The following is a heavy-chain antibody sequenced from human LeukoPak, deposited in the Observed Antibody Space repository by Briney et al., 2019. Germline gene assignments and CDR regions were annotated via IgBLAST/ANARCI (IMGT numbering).Heavy chain of an antibody. CDR3: TRDRSITIFGVSTPYYYYYYGMDV. J-gene: IGHJ6*02. Sequence: GGSLRHSCTASGFTFGDYAMSWVRQAPGKGLEWVGFIRSKAYGGTTEYAASVKGRFTISRDDSKSIAYLQMNSLKTEDTAVYYCTRDRSITIFGVSTPYYYYYYGMDVWGQGTTVTVSS. CDR2: IRSKAYGGTT. CDR1: GFTFGDYA. D-gene: IGHD3-3*01. V-gene: IGHV3-49*04.